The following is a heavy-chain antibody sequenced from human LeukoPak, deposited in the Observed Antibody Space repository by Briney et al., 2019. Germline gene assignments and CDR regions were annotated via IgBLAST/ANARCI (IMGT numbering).Heavy chain of an antibody. CDR2: IYSGGST. J-gene: IGHJ3*02. D-gene: IGHD3-22*01. Sequence: GGSLRLSCAASGFTVSSNYMSWVRQAPGKGLEWVSVIYSGGSTYYADSVKGRFTISRDNSKNTVYLQMNSLRSEDTAVYYCARDGLDSSGPVAFDIWGQGTMVTVAS. CDR1: GFTVSSNY. V-gene: IGHV3-66*01. CDR3: ARDGLDSSGPVAFDI.